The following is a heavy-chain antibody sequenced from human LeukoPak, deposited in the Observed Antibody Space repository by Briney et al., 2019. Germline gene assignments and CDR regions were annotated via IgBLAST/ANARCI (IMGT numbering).Heavy chain of an antibody. V-gene: IGHV3-23*01. Sequence: PGGSLRLSCAASGFTFSSYAMSWVRQAPGKGLEWVSAISGSGGSTYYADSVKGRFTISRDNAKNSLYLQMNSLRAEDTAVYYCARGDYYYYYMDVWGKGTTVTVSS. CDR1: GFTFSSYA. CDR3: ARGDYYYYYMDV. CDR2: ISGSGGST. J-gene: IGHJ6*03.